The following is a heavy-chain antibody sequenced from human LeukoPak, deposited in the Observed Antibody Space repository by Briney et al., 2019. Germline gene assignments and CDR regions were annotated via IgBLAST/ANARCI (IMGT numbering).Heavy chain of an antibody. CDR1: GFTFSNAW. V-gene: IGHV3-15*01. CDR3: TTGPGYCSSTSCPYYYYMDV. D-gene: IGHD2-2*03. J-gene: IGHJ6*03. CDR2: IKSKTDGGTT. Sequence: GGSLRLSCAASGFTFSNAWMSWVRQAPGKGLEWVGRIKSKTDGGTTDYAAPVKGRFTISRDDSKNTLYLQMNSLKTVDTAVYYCTTGPGYCSSTSCPYYYYMDVWGKGTTVTVSS.